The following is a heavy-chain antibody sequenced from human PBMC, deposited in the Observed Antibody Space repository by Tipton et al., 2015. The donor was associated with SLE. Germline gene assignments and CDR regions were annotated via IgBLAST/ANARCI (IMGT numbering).Heavy chain of an antibody. J-gene: IGHJ4*02. V-gene: IGHV3-21*01. CDR3: ARDRLTNDY. Sequence: SLRLSCAASGFIFSSYSMNWVRQVPGKGLEWVSSISSGSSYILYADSVKGRFTISRDNAKNSLYLQMNSLRADDTAIYYCARDRLTNDYWGQGTLVTVSS. D-gene: IGHD4/OR15-4a*01. CDR2: ISSGSSYI. CDR1: GFIFSSYS.